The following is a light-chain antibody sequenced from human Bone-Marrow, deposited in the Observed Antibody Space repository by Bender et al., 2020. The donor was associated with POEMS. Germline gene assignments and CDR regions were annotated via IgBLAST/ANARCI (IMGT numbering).Light chain of an antibody. CDR1: SSDVGSYNL. CDR3: CSYAGSSTWV. CDR2: EDY. J-gene: IGLJ3*02. Sequence: QSALTQPASVSGSPGQLITISCTGTSSDVGSYNLVSWYQQHPGKAPKVLIYEDYKRPSGVSDRLSGSKSGNTASLTISGLQAEDEATYYCCSYAGSSTWVFGGGTKLTVL. V-gene: IGLV2-23*01.